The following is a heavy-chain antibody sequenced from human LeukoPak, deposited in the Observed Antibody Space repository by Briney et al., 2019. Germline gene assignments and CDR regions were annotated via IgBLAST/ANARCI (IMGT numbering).Heavy chain of an antibody. D-gene: IGHD3-10*01. CDR3: ARGRGYGSGSYPDAFDI. Sequence: SETLSLTCTVSGGSISGSSYYWGWIRQPPGKGLEWIGTINYSGSTYYNPSLKSRVTISVDTSKNQFSLKLSSVTAADTAVYYCARGRGYGSGSYPDAFDIWGQGTMVTVSS. V-gene: IGHV4-39*07. CDR1: GGSISGSSYY. CDR2: INYSGST. J-gene: IGHJ3*02.